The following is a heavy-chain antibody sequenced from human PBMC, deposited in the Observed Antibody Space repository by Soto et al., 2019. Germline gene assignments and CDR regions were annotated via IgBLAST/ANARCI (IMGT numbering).Heavy chain of an antibody. Sequence: PSETLSLTCAFSGVSISMFNWSAWVRQSPQRGLEYTGEIFHDGTANYYPSFERRVAISVDTSKNQFSLNLTSVTAADTAIYFCARLVYDTRLNYMYFDFWGQGTLVTVSS. D-gene: IGHD3-10*01. V-gene: IGHV4-4*02. J-gene: IGHJ4*02. CDR1: GVSISMFNW. CDR2: IFHDGTA. CDR3: ARLVYDTRLNYMYFDF.